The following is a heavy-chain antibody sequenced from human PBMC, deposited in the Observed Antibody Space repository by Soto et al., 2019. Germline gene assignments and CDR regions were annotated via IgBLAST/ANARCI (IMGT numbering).Heavy chain of an antibody. J-gene: IGHJ6*02. D-gene: IGHD3-16*01. CDR3: ATSLGFYAAMDV. CDR2: IMAVFGTA. CDR1: GGNFRDYA. V-gene: IGHV1-69*01. Sequence: QVHLVQSGTEVKKPGSSVKVSCKASGGNFRDYAISWVRQAPGQGPEWMGGIMAVFGTATYAQKFQGRVTISADEFTTTAYLDLSSLTSGDAAVYYWATSLGFYAAMDVWGQGTTVTVSS.